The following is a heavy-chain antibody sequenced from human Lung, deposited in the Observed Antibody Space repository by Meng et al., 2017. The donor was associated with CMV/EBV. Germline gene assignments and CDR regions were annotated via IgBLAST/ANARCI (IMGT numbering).Heavy chain of an antibody. CDR2: IYSGGSST. CDR1: GFTFSSYA. D-gene: IGHD2-2*01. J-gene: IGHJ4*02. Sequence: GGSLRLXCAASGFTFSSYAMSWVRQAPGKGLEWVSVIYSGGSSTYYADSVKGRFTISRDNSKNTLYLQMNSLRAEDTAVYYCAKVRGYCSSTSCSPLHYWGQGTLVXVSS. CDR3: AKVRGYCSSTSCSPLHY. V-gene: IGHV3-23*03.